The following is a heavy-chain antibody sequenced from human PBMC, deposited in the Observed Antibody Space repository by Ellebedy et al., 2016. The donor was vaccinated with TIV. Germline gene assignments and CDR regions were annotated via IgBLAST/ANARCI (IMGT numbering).Heavy chain of an antibody. J-gene: IGHJ6*02. Sequence: ASVKVSXKASGYTFTGYYMHWVRQAPGQGLEWMGWINPNSGGTNYAQKFQGRVTMTRDTSISTAYMELSRLRSDDTAVYYCARVIAAPRGDYYYGMDVWGQGTTVTVSS. V-gene: IGHV1-2*02. CDR2: INPNSGGT. D-gene: IGHD6-13*01. CDR3: ARVIAAPRGDYYYGMDV. CDR1: GYTFTGYY.